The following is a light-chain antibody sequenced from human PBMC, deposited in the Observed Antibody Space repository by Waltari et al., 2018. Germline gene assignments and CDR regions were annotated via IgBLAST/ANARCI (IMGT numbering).Light chain of an antibody. CDR3: SSYTSSSTWV. J-gene: IGLJ3*02. Sequence: QSALTQPASVSGSPGQSISIPCTGTSSDVGVYNYVSWYQQCPGKAPKLMIYEVTNRPSGVSNGFSGSKSGNTASLTISGLQAEDEADYYCSSYTSSSTWVFGGGTKLTVL. CDR1: SSDVGVYNY. V-gene: IGLV2-14*01. CDR2: EVT.